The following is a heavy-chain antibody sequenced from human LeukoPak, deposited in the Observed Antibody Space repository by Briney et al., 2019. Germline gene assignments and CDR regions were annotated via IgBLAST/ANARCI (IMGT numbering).Heavy chain of an antibody. CDR1: GGSFSSYY. J-gene: IGHJ3*01. CDR3: SGPQRGYYTYDGCDL. V-gene: IGHV4-59*01. Sequence: SETLSLTCAVSGGSFSSYYWSWIRQPPGKGLEWIGFIYYSGSTNYNPSLERRVTISVDTSKKQFSLKLRSVTAADSAVYYCSGPQRGYYTYDGCDLWGQGTMVSLSS. CDR2: IYYSGST. D-gene: IGHD3-3*01.